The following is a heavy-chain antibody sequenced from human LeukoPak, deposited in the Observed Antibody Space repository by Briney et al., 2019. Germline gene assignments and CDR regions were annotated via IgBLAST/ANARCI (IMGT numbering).Heavy chain of an antibody. CDR3: TTDPQCSGGDCYYFDY. CDR2: IKSRTDGGTT. D-gene: IGHD2-21*02. Sequence: GGSLRLSCAASGFTFSNAWMSWVRQAPGKGLGWVGRIKSRTDGGTTDYPAPVKGRFTISRDDSKNTLYLQMNSLKTEDTAVYYCTTDPQCSGGDCYYFDYWGQGSLVTVSS. CDR1: GFTFSNAW. J-gene: IGHJ4*02. V-gene: IGHV3-15*01.